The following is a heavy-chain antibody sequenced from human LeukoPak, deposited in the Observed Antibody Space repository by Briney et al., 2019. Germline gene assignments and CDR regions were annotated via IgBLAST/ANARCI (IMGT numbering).Heavy chain of an antibody. V-gene: IGHV3-23*01. D-gene: IGHD3-22*01. J-gene: IGHJ4*02. CDR3: AKGSYYDSSGSFYFDY. Sequence: PGGSPRLSCAASGFTVSSNYMSWVRQAPGKGLEWVSGISGSGDNTYYADSVKGRFTISRDNSKNTLYVQVNSLGTEDTAVYYCAKGSYYDSSGSFYFDYWGQGTLVTVSS. CDR2: ISGSGDNT. CDR1: GFTVSSNY.